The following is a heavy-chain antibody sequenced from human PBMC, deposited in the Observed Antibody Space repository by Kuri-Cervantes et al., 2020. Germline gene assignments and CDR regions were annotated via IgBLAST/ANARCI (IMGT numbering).Heavy chain of an antibody. CDR2: IYSGSST. Sequence: GESLKISCAASGFTASSNYMSWVRQAPGKGLEWVSVIYSGSSTYYADSVKGRFTISRDNSKNTLYLQMNSLRVEDTAVYYCARDGIQPYTLDPWGQGTLVTVSS. V-gene: IGHV3-66*02. J-gene: IGHJ5*02. CDR3: ARDGIQPYTLDP. CDR1: GFTASSNY. D-gene: IGHD5-18*01.